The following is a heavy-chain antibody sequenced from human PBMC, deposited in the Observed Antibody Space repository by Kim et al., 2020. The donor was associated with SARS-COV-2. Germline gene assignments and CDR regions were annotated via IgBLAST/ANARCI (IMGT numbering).Heavy chain of an antibody. Sequence: SVKVSCKASGGTFSSYAISWVRQAPGQGLEWMGGIIPIFGTANYAQKFQGRVTITADESTSTAYMELSSLRSEDTAVYYCARERVSSGWTDAFDIWGQGTMVTVSS. J-gene: IGHJ3*02. D-gene: IGHD6-19*01. CDR1: GGTFSSYA. CDR2: IIPIFGTA. V-gene: IGHV1-69*13. CDR3: ARERVSSGWTDAFDI.